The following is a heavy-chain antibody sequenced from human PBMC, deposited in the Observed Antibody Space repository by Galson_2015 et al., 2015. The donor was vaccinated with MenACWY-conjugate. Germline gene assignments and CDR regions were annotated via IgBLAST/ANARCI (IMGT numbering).Heavy chain of an antibody. J-gene: IGHJ3*02. D-gene: IGHD3-3*01. V-gene: IGHV1-3*01. CDR1: GYTFTSYA. CDR3: ARENDFWSGYYHAFDI. CDR2: INAGNGNT. Sequence: SVKVSCKASGYTFTSYAMHWVRQAPGQRLEWMGCINAGNGNTKYSQKVQGRVTITRDTSASTAYMELSSLSSEDTAVYYCARENDFWSGYYHAFDIWGQGTMVTVSS.